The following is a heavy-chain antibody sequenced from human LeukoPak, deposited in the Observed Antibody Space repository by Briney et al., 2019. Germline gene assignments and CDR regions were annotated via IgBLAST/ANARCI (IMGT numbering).Heavy chain of an antibody. D-gene: IGHD2-2*01. CDR1: GGSISTYY. CDR3: ARVVGRYCSRTSCYIDY. V-gene: IGHV4-59*01. J-gene: IGHJ4*02. Sequence: KASETLSLTCTVSGGSISTYYWSWLRQPPGKGLEWIGYIYDSGSTNYNPSLKSRVTISEDTSKRQFSLNLRSVTAADTAVYYCARVVGRYCSRTSCYIDYWGQGTLVTVSS. CDR2: IYDSGST.